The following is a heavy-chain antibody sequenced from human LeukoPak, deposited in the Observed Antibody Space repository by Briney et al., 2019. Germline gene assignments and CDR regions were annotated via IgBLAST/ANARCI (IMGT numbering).Heavy chain of an antibody. V-gene: IGHV3-30*18. CDR3: AKGVGATPFDY. J-gene: IGHJ4*02. CDR1: GFTFSSYG. Sequence: GGSLRLSCAASGFTFSSYGMHWVRQAPGKGLEWVAVISYDGSNKYYADSVKGRFTISRDNSKNTLYLQMNSLRAEDTAEYYCAKGVGATPFDYWGQGTLVTVSS. CDR2: ISYDGSNK. D-gene: IGHD1-26*01.